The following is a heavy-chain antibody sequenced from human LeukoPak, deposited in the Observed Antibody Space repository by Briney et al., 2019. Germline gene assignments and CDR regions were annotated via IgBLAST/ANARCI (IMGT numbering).Heavy chain of an antibody. Sequence: PSETLSLTCTVSGGSISSGGYYWSWIRQHPGKGLEWIRYIYCSGSTYYNPSLKSRVTISVDTSKNQFSLKLSSVTAADTAVYYCARCLITMVRGVIFPSFDYWGQGTLVTVSS. CDR2: IYCSGST. CDR3: ARCLITMVRGVIFPSFDY. V-gene: IGHV4-31*03. CDR1: GGSISSGGYY. D-gene: IGHD3-10*01. J-gene: IGHJ4*02.